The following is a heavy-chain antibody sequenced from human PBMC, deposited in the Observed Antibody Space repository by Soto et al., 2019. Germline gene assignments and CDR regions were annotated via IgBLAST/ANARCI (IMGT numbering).Heavy chain of an antibody. CDR2: ISWDGGST. Sequence: GSLRLSCAASGFTFDDYTMHWVRQAPGKGLEWVSLISWDGGSTYYADSVKGRFTISSDNSKNSLYLQMNSLRTEDTALYYCAKDISDSTSYYYGMDVWGQGTTVTVSS. CDR3: AKDISDSTSYYYGMDV. CDR1: GFTFDDYT. V-gene: IGHV3-43*01. D-gene: IGHD2-2*01. J-gene: IGHJ6*02.